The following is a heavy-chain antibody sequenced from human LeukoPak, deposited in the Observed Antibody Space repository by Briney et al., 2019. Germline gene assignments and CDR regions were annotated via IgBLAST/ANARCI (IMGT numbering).Heavy chain of an antibody. D-gene: IGHD6-13*01. V-gene: IGHV3-49*04. CDR3: SSLHSSRWYSITGADWFDP. CDR2: IRSKAYGGTT. J-gene: IGHJ5*02. CDR1: GFTFGDYA. Sequence: GGSLRLSCRVSGFTFGDYAMSWVRQAPGKGLEWGGFIRSKAYGGTTEYAASVKGRVTISIDDSKRIAYLQMNSLKTEDTAVYYCSSLHSSRWYSITGADWFDPWGQGTLVTVSS.